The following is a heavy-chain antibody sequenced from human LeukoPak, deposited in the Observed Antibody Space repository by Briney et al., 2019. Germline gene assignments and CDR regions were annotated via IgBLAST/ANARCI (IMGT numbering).Heavy chain of an antibody. D-gene: IGHD3-22*01. CDR3: VKDRRGLGFYYDASGYSSGH. CDR1: GFTFSNFG. J-gene: IGHJ4*02. V-gene: IGHV3-30*02. Sequence: GGSLRLSCAASGFTFSNFGMHWVRQAPGKGLEWVTFIPHGGRNKYYADSVKGRFTIFRDNSKNTLYLQMNTLRAEDTAVYFCVKDRRGLGFYYDASGYSSGHWGQGTLVTVSS. CDR2: IPHGGRNK.